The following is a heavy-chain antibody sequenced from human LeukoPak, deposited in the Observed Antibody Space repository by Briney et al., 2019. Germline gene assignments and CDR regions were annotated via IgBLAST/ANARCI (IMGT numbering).Heavy chain of an antibody. CDR3: ARSPSYYGSGCYYPQYYYYYGMDV. Sequence: SETLSLTCAVYGVSFSGYYWSWIRQPPGKGVEWIGEINHSGSTNYNPSLKSRVTISVDTSKNQFSLKLSSVTAADTAVYYCARSPSYYGSGCYYPQYYYYYGMDVWGQGTTVTVSS. V-gene: IGHV4-34*01. D-gene: IGHD3-10*01. CDR1: GVSFSGYY. CDR2: INHSGST. J-gene: IGHJ6*02.